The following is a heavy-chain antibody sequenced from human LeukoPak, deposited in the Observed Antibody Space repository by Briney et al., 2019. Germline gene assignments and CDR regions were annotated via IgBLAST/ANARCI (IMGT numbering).Heavy chain of an antibody. V-gene: IGHV3-23*01. CDR1: GFTFSSYA. CDR3: AKGSCGGDCYRAYYYYYMDV. CDR2: ISGSGGST. D-gene: IGHD2-21*02. Sequence: PGGSLRLSCAASGFTFSSYAMSWVRQAPGKGLEWVSAISGSGGSTYYADSVKGRFTISRDNSKNTLYLQMNSLRAEDTAVYYCAKGSCGGDCYRAYYYYYMDVWGKGTTVTVSS. J-gene: IGHJ6*03.